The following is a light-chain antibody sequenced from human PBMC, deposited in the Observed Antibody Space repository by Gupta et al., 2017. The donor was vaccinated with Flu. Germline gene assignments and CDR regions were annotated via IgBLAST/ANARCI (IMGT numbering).Light chain of an antibody. V-gene: IGLV2-14*03. CDR3: TSHTRSNTLV. CDR1: SSDVGGYNY. Sequence: QSALTQPPSVSGSPGQSITISCTGTSSDVGGYNYVSWYQQLPGKAPKLMIYDVSNRPSGVSNRFSGSKSDKTASLTISGLQAEDEANYYCTSHTRSNTLVFGGGTKLTVL. CDR2: DVS. J-gene: IGLJ3*02.